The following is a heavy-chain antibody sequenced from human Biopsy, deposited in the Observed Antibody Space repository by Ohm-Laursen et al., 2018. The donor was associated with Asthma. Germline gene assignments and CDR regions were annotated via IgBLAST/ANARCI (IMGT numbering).Heavy chain of an antibody. CDR3: ARCQVGYSSGWSLLLKKIYYSGMDV. CDR1: GGTFSNFA. V-gene: IGHV1-69*13. D-gene: IGHD6-19*01. J-gene: IGHJ6*02. Sequence: SVKASCKAPGGTFSNFAISWVRQAPGQGLEWLGGIMTVFGTTNYAQKVQGRVTITADEPTSTAYMEVTSLRSEDTDIYYCARCQVGYSSGWSLLLKKIYYSGMDVWGQGTAVTVSS. CDR2: IMTVFGTT.